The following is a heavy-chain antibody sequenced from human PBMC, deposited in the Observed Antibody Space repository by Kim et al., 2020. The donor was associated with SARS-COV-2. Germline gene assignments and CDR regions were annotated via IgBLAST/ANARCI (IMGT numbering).Heavy chain of an antibody. J-gene: IGHJ6*02. CDR3: ASSADWNYSSGYYYYGMDV. V-gene: IGHV3-21*01. CDR1: GFTFSSYS. CDR2: ISSSSTYI. Sequence: GGSLRLSCAASGFTFSSYSMNWVRQAPGNGLEWVSYISSSSTYIYYADSVKGRFTVSRDNSKNSLCLQMNSLRAEDTAVYYCASSADWNYSSGYYYYGMDVWGQGTTVTVSS. D-gene: IGHD1-7*01.